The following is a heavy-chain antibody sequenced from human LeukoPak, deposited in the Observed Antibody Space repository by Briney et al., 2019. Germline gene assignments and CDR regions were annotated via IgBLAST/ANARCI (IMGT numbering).Heavy chain of an antibody. V-gene: IGHV3-23*01. CDR2: SGSGGNT. Sequence: GGSLRLSCAASGFTFSDYAMSWVRQAPGKGLEWVSASGSGGNTYYADSVKGRFTISRDNSKNTLYLQMNSLRAEDTAVYYCAKRMRDTDYYFDYWGQGTLVTVSS. D-gene: IGHD5-18*01. CDR3: AKRMRDTDYYFDY. CDR1: GFTFSDYA. J-gene: IGHJ4*02.